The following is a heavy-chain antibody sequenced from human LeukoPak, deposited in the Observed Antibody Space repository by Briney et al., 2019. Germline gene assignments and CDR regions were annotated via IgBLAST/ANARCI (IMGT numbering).Heavy chain of an antibody. CDR1: GATFSSYA. V-gene: IGHV1-69*06. J-gene: IGHJ4*02. D-gene: IGHD5-18*01. CDR2: IIPIFGTA. CDR3: ARVGSGYSYGSFDY. Sequence: SVKVSCKASGATFSSYAISWVRQAPGQGLEWMGGIIPIFGTANYAQKFQGRVTITADKSTSTVYMELRSLRSDDTAVYYCARVGSGYSYGSFDYWGQGTLVTVSS.